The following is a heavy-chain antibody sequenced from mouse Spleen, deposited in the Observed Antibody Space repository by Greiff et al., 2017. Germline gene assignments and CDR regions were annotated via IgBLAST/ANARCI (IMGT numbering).Heavy chain of an antibody. D-gene: IGHD2-2*01. V-gene: IGHV14-1*02. J-gene: IGHJ4*01. Sequence: EVQLQQSGAELVRPGALVKLSCKASGFNIKDYYMHWVKQRPEQGLEWIGWIDPENGNTIYDPKFQGKASITADTSSNTAYLQLSSLTSEDTAVYYCARRGLRRDYYAMDYWGQGTSVTVSS. CDR2: IDPENGNT. CDR3: ARRGLRRDYYAMDY. CDR1: GFNIKDYY.